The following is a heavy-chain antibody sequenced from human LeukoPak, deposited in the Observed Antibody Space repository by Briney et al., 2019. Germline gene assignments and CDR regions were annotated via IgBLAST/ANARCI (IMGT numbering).Heavy chain of an antibody. CDR3: ARCRSGYYGTSFDY. Sequence: GRSRRLSCAASGFTFSSYAMHWVRQAPGKGLEWVAVISYDESNNKYYADSVKGRFTISRDNSKNTLYLQMRSLRAEDTAVYYCARCRSGYYGTSFDYWGQGTLVTVSS. D-gene: IGHD5-12*01. CDR2: ISYDESNNK. J-gene: IGHJ4*02. CDR1: GFTFSSYA. V-gene: IGHV3-30*15.